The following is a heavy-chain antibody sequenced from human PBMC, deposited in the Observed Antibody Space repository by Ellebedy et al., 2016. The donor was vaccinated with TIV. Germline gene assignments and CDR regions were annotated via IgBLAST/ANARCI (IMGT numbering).Heavy chain of an antibody. CDR3: ARDRVSSYPLYGADTLDV. Sequence: ASVKVSCKASGYTFTGYNVHWVRQAPGQRPEWMGWITPYSGATNYAQKFQGRVTMTRDTSSSTVYMELSRLTSDDTAIYHCARDRVSSYPLYGADTLDVWGQGTMVTVSS. CDR2: ITPYSGAT. J-gene: IGHJ3*01. D-gene: IGHD3-16*02. CDR1: GYTFTGYN. V-gene: IGHV1-2*02.